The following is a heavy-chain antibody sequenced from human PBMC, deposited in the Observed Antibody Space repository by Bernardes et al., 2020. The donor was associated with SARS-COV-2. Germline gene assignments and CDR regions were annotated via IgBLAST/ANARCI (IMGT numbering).Heavy chain of an antibody. D-gene: IGHD2-21*02. CDR1: SGSISNSNYY. V-gene: IGHV4-39*01. J-gene: IGHJ6*02. CDR3: VGSSCGRDFYIGGLRSWDYGMYV. Sequence: SETLSLTCTVSSGSISNSNYYWGWIRHPPGKGLEWIGSINSSGTTYKNPSLQSRVTKSVDPSKNQFSLRLTAVTAAVTAVYYCVGSSCGRDFYIGGLRSWDYGMYVWGQGTTVTVSS. CDR2: INSSGTT.